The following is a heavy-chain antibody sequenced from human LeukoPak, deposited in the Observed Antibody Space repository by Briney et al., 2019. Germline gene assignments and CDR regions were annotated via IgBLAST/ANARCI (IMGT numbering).Heavy chain of an antibody. V-gene: IGHV1-18*01. Sequence: GASVKVSCKASGYIFTNYGINWVRQAPGQGLEWMGWISAYNGNTKYTQKLQDRDTMTTDTSTSTAYMELKTLRSDDTAVYFCARAGYSRFVDDLDYWGQGTLVTVSS. CDR2: ISAYNGNT. D-gene: IGHD1-26*01. CDR1: GYIFTNYG. CDR3: ARAGYSRFVDDLDY. J-gene: IGHJ4*02.